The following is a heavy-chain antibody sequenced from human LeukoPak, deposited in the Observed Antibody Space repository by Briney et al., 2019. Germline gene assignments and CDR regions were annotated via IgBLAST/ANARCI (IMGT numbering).Heavy chain of an antibody. CDR3: ARHPRIAVAGTYAVSYYYYGMDV. J-gene: IGHJ6*02. CDR2: IYYSGST. D-gene: IGHD6-19*01. Sequence: PSETLSLTCTVSGGSISSYYWRWIRQPPGKGLEWIGYIYYSGSTNYNPSLKSRVTISVDTSKNQFSLKLSPVTAADTAVYYCARHPRIAVAGTYAVSYYYYGMDVWGQGTTVTVSS. CDR1: GGSISSYY. V-gene: IGHV4-59*08.